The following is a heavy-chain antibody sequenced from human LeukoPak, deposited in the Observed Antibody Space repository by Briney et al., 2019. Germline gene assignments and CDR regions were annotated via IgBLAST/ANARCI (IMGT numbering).Heavy chain of an antibody. CDR1: GGSFIDYY. Sequence: SETLSLTCAVYGGSFIDYYWSWLRQPPGKGLEWIGEIDHSGSTTYNPSLKSRVTISVDTSKDQFSLKLNSVTAADTAVYYCARGFSHWGQGTLVTVSS. J-gene: IGHJ4*02. CDR3: ARGFSH. V-gene: IGHV4-34*01. CDR2: IDHSGST.